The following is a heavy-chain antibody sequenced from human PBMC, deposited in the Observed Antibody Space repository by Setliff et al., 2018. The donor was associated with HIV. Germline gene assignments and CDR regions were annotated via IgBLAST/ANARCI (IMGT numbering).Heavy chain of an antibody. CDR2: INAGNGNT. CDR1: GYTFTSYA. Sequence: ASVKVSYKASGYTFTSYAMHWVRQAPGQRLEWMGWINAGNGNTKYSQNIQDRVTITRDTSASTAYMELSSLRSEDTAVYYCAINYAKLVLDAFDIWGQGTMVTVSS. J-gene: IGHJ3*02. D-gene: IGHD6-13*01. V-gene: IGHV1-3*01. CDR3: AINYAKLVLDAFDI.